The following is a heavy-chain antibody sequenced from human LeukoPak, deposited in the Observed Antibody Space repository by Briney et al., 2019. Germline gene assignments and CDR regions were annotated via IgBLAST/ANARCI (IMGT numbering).Heavy chain of an antibody. J-gene: IGHJ5*02. CDR3: AKDGQRWGGTTGNWFDP. CDR2: ISGSGGST. CDR1: GFTFSSYA. Sequence: PGGSLRLSCAASGFTFSSYAMSWVRQAPGKGLEWVSAISGSGGSTYYADSVKGRFTISRDNSKNTLYLQMNSLRAEDTAVYYCAKDGQRWGGTTGNWFDPWGQGTLVTVS. D-gene: IGHD4-17*01. V-gene: IGHV3-23*01.